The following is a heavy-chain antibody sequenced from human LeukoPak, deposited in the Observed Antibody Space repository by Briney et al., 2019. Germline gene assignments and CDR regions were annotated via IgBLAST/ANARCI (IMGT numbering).Heavy chain of an antibody. CDR2: ISGRGNTI. CDR1: GFTFSSYN. Sequence: GGSLRLSCAASGFTFSSYNMDWVRQAPGKGLEWVSYISGRGNTIKYADSVKGRFTISRDNGKNSLYLHMSSLRAEDTAVYYCARDPPALEDFDYWGQGTQVTVSS. J-gene: IGHJ4*02. CDR3: ARDPPALEDFDY. V-gene: IGHV3-48*04.